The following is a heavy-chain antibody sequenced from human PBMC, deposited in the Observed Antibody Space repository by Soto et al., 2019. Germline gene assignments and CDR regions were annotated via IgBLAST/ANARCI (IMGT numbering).Heavy chain of an antibody. Sequence: GGSLRLSCAASGFTFSGSAMHWVRQAFGKGLEWVGRIRSKANNYATAYAASVEGRFTISRDDSKNTAHLQMNSLKTEDTAVYYCASDTARVYYGLDVWGLGTTVTVSS. CDR3: ASDTARVYYGLDV. J-gene: IGHJ6*02. V-gene: IGHV3-73*01. CDR1: GFTFSGSA. CDR2: IRSKANNYAT. D-gene: IGHD5-18*01.